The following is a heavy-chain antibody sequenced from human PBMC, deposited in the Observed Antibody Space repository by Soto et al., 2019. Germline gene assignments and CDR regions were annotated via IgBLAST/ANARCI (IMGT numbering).Heavy chain of an antibody. V-gene: IGHV3-21*01. CDR2: ISSSSSYI. J-gene: IGHJ3*02. CDR3: ARVSGVDFWSGSYAFDI. Sequence: GGSLRLSCAASGFTFSSYSMNWVRQAPGKGLEWVSSISSSSSYIYYADSVKGRFTISRDNAKNSLYLQMNSLRAEDTAVYYCARVSGVDFWSGSYAFDIWGQGTMVTVSS. D-gene: IGHD3-3*01. CDR1: GFTFSSYS.